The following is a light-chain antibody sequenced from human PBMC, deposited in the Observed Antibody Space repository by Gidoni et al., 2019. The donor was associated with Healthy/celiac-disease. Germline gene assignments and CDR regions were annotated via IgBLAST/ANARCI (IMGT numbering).Light chain of an antibody. Sequence: DIVMTQYPDPLAVSLGARATINCKSSQSVLYSSNNKNYLAWYQQKPGQPSKLLIYWASTRESGVPNRFSGSGSGPDFTLTISSLQAEDVAVYYCQQYYSTPWTFGQGTKVEIK. V-gene: IGKV4-1*01. J-gene: IGKJ1*01. CDR1: QSVLYSSNNKNY. CDR3: QQYYSTPWT. CDR2: WAS.